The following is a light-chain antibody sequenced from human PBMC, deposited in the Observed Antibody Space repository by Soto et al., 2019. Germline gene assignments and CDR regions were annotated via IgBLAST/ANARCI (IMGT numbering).Light chain of an antibody. CDR3: MESTQLPPT. Sequence: DVVMTQTPLSLSVAPGQPASISCKSSQSLLHITGETFLFWYLQKPGQSPQLLIYEVSTRVSGVPDRLSGSGSGTDFTLEISRVETDDVGIYHCMESTQLPPTFGQGTRLWIE. J-gene: IGKJ5*01. CDR1: QSLLHITGETF. CDR2: EVS. V-gene: IGKV2D-29*02.